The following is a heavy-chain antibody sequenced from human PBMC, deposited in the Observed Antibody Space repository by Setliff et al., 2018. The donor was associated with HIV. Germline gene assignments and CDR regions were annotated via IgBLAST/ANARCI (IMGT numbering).Heavy chain of an antibody. V-gene: IGHV4-61*08. CDR3: ARRATAGLFDY. D-gene: IGHD6-13*01. CDR1: GGSLISGGYY. Sequence: SETLSLTCSVSGGSLISGGYYWSWIRQHPGKGLEWIGYIYTSGSTNYNPSLKSRVTISVDTSKNQFSLKLSSVTAADTAVYYCARRATAGLFDYWGQGTLVTVS. J-gene: IGHJ4*02. CDR2: IYTSGST.